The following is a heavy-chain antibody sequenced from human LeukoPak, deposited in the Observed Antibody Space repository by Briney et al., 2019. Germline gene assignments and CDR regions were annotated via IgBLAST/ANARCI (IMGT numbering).Heavy chain of an antibody. CDR1: GFSLSTSW. Sequence: RGSLILSCAASGFSLSTSWMTWIRQAPGKGLEWVASMNQDGSEIHYVDSVKGRFTISRDNAKNSLFLQVNSLTADDRAVHYCVRAHHPGGWFDPWGQGTLVTVS. CDR3: VRAHHPGGWFDP. CDR2: MNQDGSEI. D-gene: IGHD3-10*01. V-gene: IGHV3-7*04. J-gene: IGHJ5*02.